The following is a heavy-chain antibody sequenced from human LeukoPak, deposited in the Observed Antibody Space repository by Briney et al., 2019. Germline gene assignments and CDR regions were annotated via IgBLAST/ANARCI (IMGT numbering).Heavy chain of an antibody. D-gene: IGHD3-10*01. CDR3: ARDTYYYGSGSHYFDY. Sequence: SETLSLTCTVSGGSISRYYWSWIRQPAGKGLEWIGRIYTSGSTNYNPSLKSRVTMSVDTSKNQFSLKLSSVTAADTAVYYCARDTYYYGSGSHYFDYWGQGTLITVSS. J-gene: IGHJ4*02. V-gene: IGHV4-4*07. CDR1: GGSISRYY. CDR2: IYTSGST.